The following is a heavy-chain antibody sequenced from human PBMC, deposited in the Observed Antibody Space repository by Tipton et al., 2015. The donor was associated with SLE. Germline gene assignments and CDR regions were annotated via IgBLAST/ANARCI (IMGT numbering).Heavy chain of an antibody. J-gene: IGHJ3*01. V-gene: IGHV4-59*08. CDR2: AFYSGST. CDR1: GASMSGDY. CDR3: ARHMSVTYANFDV. Sequence: TLSLTCTVSGASMSGDYWSWIRQPPGGGLEWIGYAFYSGSTRYNPSLQSRVSFSIDTSKSQFSLRLSSVTAADTAVYYCARHMSVTYANFDVWGQGTVVTVSS. D-gene: IGHD2-2*01.